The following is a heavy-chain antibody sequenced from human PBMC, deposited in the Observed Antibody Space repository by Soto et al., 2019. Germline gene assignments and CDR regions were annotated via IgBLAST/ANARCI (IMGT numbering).Heavy chain of an antibody. V-gene: IGHV1-3*01. CDR2: INAGNGNT. CDR1: GYTFTSYA. J-gene: IGHJ5*02. D-gene: IGHD2-8*01. CDR3: ARDIVLMRPPWSWFDP. Sequence: ASVKISCKASGYTFTSYAMHWVRQAPGQRPEWMGWINAGNGNTKYSQKFQGRVTITRDTSASTAYMELSSLRSEDTAVYYCARDIVLMRPPWSWFDPWGQGALVTVSS.